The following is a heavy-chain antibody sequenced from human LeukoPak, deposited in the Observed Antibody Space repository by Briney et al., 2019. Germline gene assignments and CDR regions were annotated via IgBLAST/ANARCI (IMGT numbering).Heavy chain of an antibody. J-gene: IGHJ4*02. CDR2: TYYGSKWYN. D-gene: IGHD3-10*01. CDR1: GDSVSSNSAA. CDR3: ARDRREYYYGSGSYYWYYFDY. Sequence: SQTLSLTCAISGDSVSSNSAAWNWIRQSPSRGLEWLGRTYYGSKWYNDYAVSVKSRITINPDTSKNQFSLQLNSVTPEDTAVYYCARDRREYYYGSGSYYWYYFDYWGQGTLVTVSS. V-gene: IGHV6-1*01.